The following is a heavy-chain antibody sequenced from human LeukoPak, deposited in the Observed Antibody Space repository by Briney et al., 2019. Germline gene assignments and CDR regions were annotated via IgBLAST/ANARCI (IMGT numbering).Heavy chain of an antibody. CDR1: GGSISSGSYY. CDR3: AREAGVAPYFDY. Sequence: SETLSLTCTVSGGSISSGSYYWSWIRQPAGKGLEWIGRIYTSGSTNYNPSLKSRVTISVDTSKNQFSLKLSSVTAADTAVYYCAREAGVAPYFDYWGQGTLVTVSS. CDR2: IYTSGST. V-gene: IGHV4-61*02. J-gene: IGHJ4*02. D-gene: IGHD6-19*01.